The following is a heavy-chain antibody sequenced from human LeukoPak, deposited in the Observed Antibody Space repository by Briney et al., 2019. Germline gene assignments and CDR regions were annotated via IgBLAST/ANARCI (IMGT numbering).Heavy chain of an antibody. CDR1: GGSFSGYY. Sequence: SETLSLTCAVYGGSFSGYYWSWIRQPPGKGLEWIGEINHSRSTNYNPSLKSRVTISVDTSKNQFSLKLSSVHTADTAVYYCARGRSPRYCSGGSCPNYYYYMDVWGKGTTVTVSS. V-gene: IGHV4-34*01. J-gene: IGHJ6*03. CDR3: ARGRSPRYCSGGSCPNYYYYMDV. D-gene: IGHD2-15*01. CDR2: INHSRST.